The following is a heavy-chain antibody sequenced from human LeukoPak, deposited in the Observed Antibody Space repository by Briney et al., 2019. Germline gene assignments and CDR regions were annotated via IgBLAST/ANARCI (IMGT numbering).Heavy chain of an antibody. D-gene: IGHD3-22*01. Sequence: PGGSLRLSCAASGFTFSSYEMNWVRQAPGKGLEWVSYISSSGSTIYYADSVKGRFTISRDNAKNSLYLQMNSLRAEDTAVYYCAKAFQYYYDSSGYPFDYWGQGTLVTVSS. J-gene: IGHJ4*02. CDR2: ISSSGSTI. V-gene: IGHV3-48*03. CDR3: AKAFQYYYDSSGYPFDY. CDR1: GFTFSSYE.